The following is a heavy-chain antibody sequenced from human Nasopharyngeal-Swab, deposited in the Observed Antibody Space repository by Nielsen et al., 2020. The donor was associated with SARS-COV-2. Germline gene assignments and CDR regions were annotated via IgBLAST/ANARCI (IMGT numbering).Heavy chain of an antibody. CDR3: ARDRTDYDILTGWSYYGMDV. CDR2: IYYSGST. V-gene: IGHV4-39*07. J-gene: IGHJ6*02. Sequence: WIRQPPGKGLEWIGSIYYSGSTYYNPSLKSRVTISVDTSKNQFSLKLSSVTAADTAVYYCARDRTDYDILTGWSYYGMDVWGQGTTVTVSS. D-gene: IGHD3-9*01.